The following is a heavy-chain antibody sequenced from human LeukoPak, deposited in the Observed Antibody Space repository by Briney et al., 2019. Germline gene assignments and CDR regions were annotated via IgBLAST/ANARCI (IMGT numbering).Heavy chain of an antibody. D-gene: IGHD3-9*01. J-gene: IGHJ4*02. CDR1: GFTFSSYS. Sequence: PGGSLRLSCAASGFTFSSYSMTWVRQAPGKGLEWVSSISSSSSYIYYADSVRGRFTISRDNAKNSLYLQMNSLRAEDTAVYYCARAQGDYDILTGYPHWGQGTLVTVSS. V-gene: IGHV3-21*01. CDR3: ARAQGDYDILTGYPH. CDR2: ISSSSSYI.